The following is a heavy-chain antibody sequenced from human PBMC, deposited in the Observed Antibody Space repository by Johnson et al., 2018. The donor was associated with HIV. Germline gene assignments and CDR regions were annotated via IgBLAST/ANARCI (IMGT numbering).Heavy chain of an antibody. CDR3: ARDSIEMATKSEDAFDI. V-gene: IGHV3-23*04. CDR2: ISGSGGST. Sequence: VQLVESGGGLVQPGGSLRLSCAASGFTFSSYAMSWARQAPGKGLEWVSAISGSGGSTYYADSVKGRFTISRDIAKNSLYLQMNSLRAEDTAVYYCARDSIEMATKSEDAFDIWGQGTMVTVSS. J-gene: IGHJ3*02. CDR1: GFTFSSYA. D-gene: IGHD5-24*01.